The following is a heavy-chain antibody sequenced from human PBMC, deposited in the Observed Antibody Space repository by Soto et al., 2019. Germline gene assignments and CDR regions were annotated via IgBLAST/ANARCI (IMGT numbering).Heavy chain of an antibody. V-gene: IGHV3-33*01. CDR3: ARAFCTNGVCYYFFDY. J-gene: IGHJ4*01. CDR1: GFTFGTYA. D-gene: IGHD2-8*01. CDR2: IYYDGSNR. Sequence: GGSLRLSCAASGFTFGTYAMHWVRQAPGKGLEWVAVIYYDGSNRYYGDVVKGRFTISRDNSKSTLYLQMSSLRAEDTAVYYCARAFCTNGVCYYFFDYWGHGTLVTVS.